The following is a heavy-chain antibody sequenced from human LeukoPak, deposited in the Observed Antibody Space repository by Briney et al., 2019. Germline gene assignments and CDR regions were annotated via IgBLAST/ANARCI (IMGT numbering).Heavy chain of an antibody. J-gene: IGHJ6*03. CDR2: ISSSSSYI. V-gene: IGHV3-21*01. D-gene: IGHD1-26*01. CDR1: GFTFSSYS. CDR3: ARGVGAPGDYYYYYMDV. Sequence: PGGSLRLSCAASGFTFSSYSMNWVRQAPGKGLEWVSSISSSSSYIYYADSVKGRFTISRDNAKNSLYLQMNSLRAEDTAVYCCARGVGAPGDYYYYYMDVWGKGTTVTVSS.